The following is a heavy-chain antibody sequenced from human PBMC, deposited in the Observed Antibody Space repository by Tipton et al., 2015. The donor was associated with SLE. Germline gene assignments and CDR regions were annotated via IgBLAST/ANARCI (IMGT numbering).Heavy chain of an antibody. J-gene: IGHJ4*02. CDR2: IFYSGTT. D-gene: IGHD4-17*01. CDR3: ARESRFNDYGDYGTFFDY. V-gene: IGHV4-59*01. Sequence: TLSLTCTVSGGSISNYYWSWIRQPPGKGLEWIGYIFYSGTTNYNPSLKSRVTISLDTSKNQFSLQLTSVTAADTAVYYCARESRFNDYGDYGTFFDYWGQGTLVTVSS. CDR1: GGSISNYY.